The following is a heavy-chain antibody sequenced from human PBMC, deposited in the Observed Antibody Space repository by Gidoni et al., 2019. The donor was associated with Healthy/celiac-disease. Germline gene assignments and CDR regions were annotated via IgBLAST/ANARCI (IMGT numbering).Heavy chain of an antibody. J-gene: IGHJ4*02. V-gene: IGHV4-38-2*01. Sequence: QVQLQESGPGLVKPSETLSLTCAVAGYSISSGYYWGWVRQPPGKGLEWIGSIYHSGSTYYNPSLKSRVIISVDTSKNQFSLKLSSLTAADTAVYYCARGLNMAHFDYWGQGTLVTVSS. CDR3: ARGLNMAHFDY. CDR1: GYSISSGYY. CDR2: IYHSGST. D-gene: IGHD3-10*01.